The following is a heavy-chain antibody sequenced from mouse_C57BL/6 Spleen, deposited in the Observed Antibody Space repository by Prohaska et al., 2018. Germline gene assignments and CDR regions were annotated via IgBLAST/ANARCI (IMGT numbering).Heavy chain of an antibody. CDR2: INPDSSTI. CDR1: GIDFSRYW. D-gene: IGHD1-1*01. CDR3: AKQRNYYGSSYSY. Sequence: GGLVQPGGSLKLSCAASGIDFSRYWMSWVRRAPGKGLEWIGEINPDSSTINYAPSLKDKFIISRDNAKNTLNLKMSKVTYADTALYYCAKQRNYYGSSYSYWGQGTLVTVSA. V-gene: IGHV4-1*01. J-gene: IGHJ3*01.